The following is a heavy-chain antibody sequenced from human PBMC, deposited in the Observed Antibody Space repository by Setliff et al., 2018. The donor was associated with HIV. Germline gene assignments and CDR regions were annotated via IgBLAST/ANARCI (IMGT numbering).Heavy chain of an antibody. V-gene: IGHV4-59*11. J-gene: IGHJ4*02. Sequence: LSLTCTVSGGSISSHFWSWIRQPPGKGLEWIWTVSYSGSTNYNPSLKSRVTISVDTSENQFSLKLSSVTAADTAVYYCARRLGATVFYYLDYWGQGTLVTVSS. CDR2: VSYSGST. CDR3: ARRLGATVFYYLDY. CDR1: GGSISSHF. D-gene: IGHD3-16*01.